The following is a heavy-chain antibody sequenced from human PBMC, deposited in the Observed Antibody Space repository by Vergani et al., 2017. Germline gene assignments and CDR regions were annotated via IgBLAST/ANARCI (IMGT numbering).Heavy chain of an antibody. CDR1: GGSISSYY. V-gene: IGHV4-59*01. CDR3: ARAITEVRYFDWLSKGYYYYMDV. D-gene: IGHD3-9*01. Sequence: QVQLQESGPGLVKPSETLSLTCTVSGGSISSYYWSWTRQPPGKGLEWIGYIYYSGSTNYNPSLKSRVTISVDTSKNQFSLKLSSLTAADTAVYYWARAITEVRYFDWLSKGYYYYMDVWGKGTTVTVSS. CDR2: IYYSGST. J-gene: IGHJ6*03.